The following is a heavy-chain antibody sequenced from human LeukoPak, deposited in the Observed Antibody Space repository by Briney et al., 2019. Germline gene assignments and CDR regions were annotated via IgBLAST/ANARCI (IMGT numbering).Heavy chain of an antibody. CDR3: ARDRITMVRGGGPLDY. D-gene: IGHD3-10*01. CDR2: INAGNGNT. J-gene: IGHJ4*02. CDR1: GYTFTSYA. V-gene: IGHV1-3*01. Sequence: ASVKVSCTASGYTFTSYAMHWVRQAPGQRLECMAWINAGNGNTKYSQNVQGRVTITRDTAASTAYMELSSMRSEDTAVYYCARDRITMVRGGGPLDYWGQGTLVTVSS.